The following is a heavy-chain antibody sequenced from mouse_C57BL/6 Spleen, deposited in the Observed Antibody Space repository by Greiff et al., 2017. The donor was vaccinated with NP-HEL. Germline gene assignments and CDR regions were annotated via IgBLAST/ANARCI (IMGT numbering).Heavy chain of an antibody. J-gene: IGHJ1*03. V-gene: IGHV10-1*01. D-gene: IGHD2-5*01. CDR1: GFSFNTYA. CDR3: VRDSNYGYFDV. CDR2: IRSKSNNYAT. Sequence: EVQLVESGGGLVQPKGSLKLSCAASGFSFNTYAMNWVRQAPGKGLEWVARIRSKSNNYATYYADSVKDRFTISRDDSESMLYLQMNNLKTEDTAMYYCVRDSNYGYFDVWGTGTTVTVSS.